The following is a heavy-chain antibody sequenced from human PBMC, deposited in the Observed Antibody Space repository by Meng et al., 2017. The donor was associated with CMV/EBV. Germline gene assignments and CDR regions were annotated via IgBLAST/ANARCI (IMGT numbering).Heavy chain of an antibody. CDR2: INHSGST. V-gene: IGHV4-34*01. D-gene: IGHD2-15*01. CDR3: ARGTKGLSY. CDR1: GGSFSDYY. Sequence: TLSLTCAVYGGSFSDYYWSWIRQPPGKGLEWIREINHSGSTNYNPSLKSRVTISVDTSKNQFSLKLSSVTAADTAVYYCARGTKGLSYWGQGTLVTVSS. J-gene: IGHJ4*02.